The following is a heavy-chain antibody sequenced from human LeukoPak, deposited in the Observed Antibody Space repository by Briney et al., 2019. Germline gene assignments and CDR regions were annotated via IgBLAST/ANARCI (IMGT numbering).Heavy chain of an antibody. CDR3: TRLDPLFYGSGIDY. Sequence: GGSLRLSCAASGFTFSSYAMSWVRQAPGKGLEWVSSISSSSSYIYYADSVKGRFTISRDNAKNSLYLQMNSLRAEDTAVYYCTRLDPLFYGSGIDYWGQGTLVTVSS. CDR1: GFTFSSYA. CDR2: ISSSSSYI. V-gene: IGHV3-21*01. J-gene: IGHJ4*02. D-gene: IGHD3-10*01.